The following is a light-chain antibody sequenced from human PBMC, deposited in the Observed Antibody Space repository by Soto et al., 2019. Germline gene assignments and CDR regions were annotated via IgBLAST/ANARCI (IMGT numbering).Light chain of an antibody. CDR2: EVS. CDR3: SSYTSSSTLA. J-gene: IGLJ2*01. Sequence: QSALTQPASVSGSPGKSITISCTGTSSDVGGYNYVSWYQQHPGKAPKLMIYEVSNRPSGVSNRFSGSKSGNTASLTSSGLQAEYEADYYCSSYTSSSTLAFGGGTKLTVL. V-gene: IGLV2-14*01. CDR1: SSDVGGYNY.